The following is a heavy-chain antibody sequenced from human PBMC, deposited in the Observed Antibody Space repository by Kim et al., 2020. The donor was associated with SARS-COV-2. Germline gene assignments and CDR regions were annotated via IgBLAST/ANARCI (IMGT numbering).Heavy chain of an antibody. V-gene: IGHV4-31*03. D-gene: IGHD6-13*01. CDR2: ISYTGTA. Sequence: SETLSLTCTVSGGSISSTNSWWSWIRQHPGKGLEWIGYISYTGTAYYNPSLKSRLIMSVDTSNNPFSLKLNSVTAADAAMYYCAKDPTSGSWYGLDYWGQGILVTVSS. CDR1: GGSISSTNSW. CDR3: AKDPTSGSWYGLDY. J-gene: IGHJ4*02.